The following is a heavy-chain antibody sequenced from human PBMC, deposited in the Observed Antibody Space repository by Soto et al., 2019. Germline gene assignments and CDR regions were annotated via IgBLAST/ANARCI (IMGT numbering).Heavy chain of an antibody. D-gene: IGHD1-20*01. V-gene: IGHV4-59*01. CDR3: ARDSGITGTGGMYDF. CDR1: GDSISNYY. J-gene: IGHJ4*02. CDR2: IFYTGST. Sequence: SXTLSLTCTVSGDSISNYYWSWVRQTPGKGLEWIGYIFYTGSTNYNPSLKSRVTMSVDTSKNQLSLRLSSVTAADTAVYYCARDSGITGTGGMYDFWGQGTLVTVSS.